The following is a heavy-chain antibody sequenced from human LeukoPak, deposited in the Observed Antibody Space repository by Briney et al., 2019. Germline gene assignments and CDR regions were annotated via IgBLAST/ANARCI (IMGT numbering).Heavy chain of an antibody. CDR2: INPSGSST. V-gene: IGHV1-46*01. D-gene: IGHD1-26*01. Sequence: ASVTVSCKASGYTFTSYYMHWVRQAPGQGLEWMGLINPSGSSTLYAQKFQGRVTMTRDTSTNTDYMELSSLRSEDTAVYYCARDNSYSDSSWWFDPWGQGTLVTVSS. CDR3: ARDNSYSDSSWWFDP. J-gene: IGHJ5*02. CDR1: GYTFTSYY.